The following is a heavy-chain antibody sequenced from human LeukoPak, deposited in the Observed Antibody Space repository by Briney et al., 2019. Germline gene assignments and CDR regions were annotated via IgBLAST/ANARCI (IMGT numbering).Heavy chain of an antibody. CDR1: GDSISSYY. D-gene: IGHD2-15*01. Sequence: SETLSLTCTVSGDSISSYYWSWVRQPAGKGLEWTGRIYRSGDTNYNPSLKSRVSMSVDTSRNQFSLKLNSVTAADTAVYYYARESVGYCSGGSCPYYFDYWGQGTLVTVSS. V-gene: IGHV4-4*07. J-gene: IGHJ4*02. CDR3: ARESVGYCSGGSCPYYFDY. CDR2: IYRSGDT.